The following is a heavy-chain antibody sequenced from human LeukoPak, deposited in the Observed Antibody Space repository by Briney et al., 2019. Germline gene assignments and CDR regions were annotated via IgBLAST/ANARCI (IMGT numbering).Heavy chain of an antibody. CDR3: ARDVSSSTRAFDI. J-gene: IGHJ3*02. V-gene: IGHV3-48*03. Sequence: PGGPLRFSCAPSGFPPSPYEMTWFRKAPGKGLDWVSFISSSASPTFYADSVKGRFTIFRDTAKNSLYLQMNNLRGEDTAVYYCARDVSSSTRAFDIWGQGTMVAVS. CDR1: GFPPSPYE. CDR2: ISSSASPT. D-gene: IGHD1-1*01.